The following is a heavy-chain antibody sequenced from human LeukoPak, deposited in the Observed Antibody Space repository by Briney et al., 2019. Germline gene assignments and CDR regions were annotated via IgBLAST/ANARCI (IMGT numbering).Heavy chain of an antibody. Sequence: SVKVSCKASGGTFSSYAISWVRQAPGQGREWMGGIIPIFGTANYAQKFQGRVTITADKSTSTAYMELSSLRSEDTAVYYCARGVYYYDSSGYYYFDYWGQGTLVTVSS. J-gene: IGHJ4*02. V-gene: IGHV1-69*06. CDR3: ARGVYYYDSSGYYYFDY. CDR1: GGTFSSYA. D-gene: IGHD3-22*01. CDR2: IIPIFGTA.